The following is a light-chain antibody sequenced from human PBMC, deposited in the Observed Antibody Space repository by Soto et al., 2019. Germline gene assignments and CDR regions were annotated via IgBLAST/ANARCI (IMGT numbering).Light chain of an antibody. V-gene: IGKV1-33*01. CDR1: QDISNY. CDR2: DAS. CDR3: HQYDNLPLT. Sequence: DIQMTQSPSSLSASVGDRVTITCQASQDISNYLNWYQQKPGKAPKLLIYDASNLETGVPSRFSGSGSGTDFTFTISSLQPEDIATYYCHQYDNLPLTFGGGTKVEIQ. J-gene: IGKJ4*01.